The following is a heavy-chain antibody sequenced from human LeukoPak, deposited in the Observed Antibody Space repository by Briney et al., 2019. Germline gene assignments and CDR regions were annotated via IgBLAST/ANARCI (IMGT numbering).Heavy chain of an antibody. CDR3: ATDREGDPSAYYLV. V-gene: IGHV3-23*01. D-gene: IGHD3-22*01. J-gene: IGHJ4*02. CDR2: ISGNGGGT. Sequence: GGSLRLSCAASGFTFSDYVMTWVRQAPGKGLEWVSSISGNGGGTYCADSVKGRFTISRDNSKNTLFLQMNSLRAEDSAVYYCATDREGDPSAYYLVGGQGTLIIVSS. CDR1: GFTFSDYV.